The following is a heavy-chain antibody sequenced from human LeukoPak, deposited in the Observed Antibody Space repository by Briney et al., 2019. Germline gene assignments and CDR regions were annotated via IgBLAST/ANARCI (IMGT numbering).Heavy chain of an antibody. CDR2: ISAYNGNT. CDR1: GYTFTSYG. Sequence: ASVKVSCKASGYTFTSYGVSWVRQAPGQGLEWMGWISAYNGNTNYAQKLQGRVTMTTDTSTSTAYMELRSLRSDDTAVYYCARVESSTVTTRTYYYYGMDVWGQGTTVTVSS. CDR3: ARVESSTVTTRTYYYYGMDV. J-gene: IGHJ6*02. D-gene: IGHD4-17*01. V-gene: IGHV1-18*01.